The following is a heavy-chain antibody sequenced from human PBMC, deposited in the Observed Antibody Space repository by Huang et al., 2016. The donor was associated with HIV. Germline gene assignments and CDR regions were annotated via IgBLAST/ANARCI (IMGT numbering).Heavy chain of an antibody. CDR3: ARDATGYGTGWSTEFDY. J-gene: IGHJ4*02. D-gene: IGHD6-19*01. CDR1: GYTFDSYG. CDR2: IGPNSGKT. V-gene: IGHV1-18*04. Sequence: HVQLVQSGADVKKPGASVKVSCKASGYTFDSYGINWVRQAPGQGLEWMGRIGPNSGKTNHAQKLQGRVTMTTDTTTSTAYMELRILTSDDTAVYYCARDATGYGTGWSTEFDYWGQGTLVTVSS.